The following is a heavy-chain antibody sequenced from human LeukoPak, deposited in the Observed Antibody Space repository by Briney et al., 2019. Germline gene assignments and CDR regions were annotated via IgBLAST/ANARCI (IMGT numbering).Heavy chain of an antibody. D-gene: IGHD2-2*01. CDR2: IRPVFGAT. J-gene: IGHJ5*02. CDR1: GGTFSNFA. CDR3: ARVPPYCSTSTCYAPFDD. Sequence: SVKVSCKASGGTFSNFAVSWVRQAPGQGLEWMGGIRPVFGATMYAENFQDRVTITADESSGTAYMELSSLKFDDTAVYYCARVPPYCSTSTCYAPFDDWGQGTLVTVSS. V-gene: IGHV1-69*13.